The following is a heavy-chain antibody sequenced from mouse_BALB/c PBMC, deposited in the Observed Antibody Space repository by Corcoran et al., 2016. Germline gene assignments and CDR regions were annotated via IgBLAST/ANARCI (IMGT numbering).Heavy chain of an antibody. Sequence: QVTLKESGPVILQPSQTLSLTCSFSGFSLSTSGMGVGWIRQPSGKGLEWLAHIWWDDVKRYDPALKSRLTISKDTSNSQVFLKIASVDTADTATYYCVRTWNEGYLDYWGQGTTLTVSS. CDR3: VRTWNEGYLDY. CDR1: GFSLSTSGMG. V-gene: IGHV8-8*01. CDR2: IWWDDVK. J-gene: IGHJ2*01.